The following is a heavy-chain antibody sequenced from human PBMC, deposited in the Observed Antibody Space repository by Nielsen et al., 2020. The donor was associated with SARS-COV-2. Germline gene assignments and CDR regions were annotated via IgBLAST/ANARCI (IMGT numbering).Heavy chain of an antibody. CDR3: ASGSSSWYGSRDYYYGMDV. J-gene: IGHJ6*02. V-gene: IGHV3-9*01. CDR2: ISWNSGSI. Sequence: SLKISCAASGFTFDDYAMHWVRQAPGKGLEWVSGISWNSGSIGYADSVKGRFTISRDNAKNSLYLQMNSLRAEDTALYYCASGSSSWYGSRDYYYGMDVWGQGTTVTVSS. CDR1: GFTFDDYA. D-gene: IGHD6-13*01.